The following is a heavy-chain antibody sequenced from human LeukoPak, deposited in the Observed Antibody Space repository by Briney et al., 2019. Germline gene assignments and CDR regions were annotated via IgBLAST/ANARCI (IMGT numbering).Heavy chain of an antibody. V-gene: IGHV1-69*04. CDR2: IIPILGIA. J-gene: IGHJ6*02. CDR1: GGTFSSYA. D-gene: IGHD3-3*01. CDR3: ARGTRNYDFWSGYYTGFDYYYYGMGV. Sequence: SVKVSCKASGGTFSSYAISWVRQAPGQGLEWMGRIIPILGIANYAQKFQGRVTITADKSTSTAYMELSSLRSEDTAVYYCARGTRNYDFWSGYYTGFDYYYYGMGVWGQGTTVTVSS.